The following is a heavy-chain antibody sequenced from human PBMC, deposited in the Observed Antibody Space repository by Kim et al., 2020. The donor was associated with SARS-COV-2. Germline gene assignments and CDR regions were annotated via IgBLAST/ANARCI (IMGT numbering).Heavy chain of an antibody. J-gene: IGHJ4*02. CDR3: ARATYSSSPGGWY. Sequence: GGSLRLSCAASGFTFSSYSMNWVRQAPGKGLEWVSSISSSSSYIYYADSVKGRFTISRDNAKNSLYLQMNSLRAEDTAVYYCARATYSSSPGGWYWGQGTLVTVSS. D-gene: IGHD6-6*01. V-gene: IGHV3-21*01. CDR2: ISSSSSYI. CDR1: GFTFSSYS.